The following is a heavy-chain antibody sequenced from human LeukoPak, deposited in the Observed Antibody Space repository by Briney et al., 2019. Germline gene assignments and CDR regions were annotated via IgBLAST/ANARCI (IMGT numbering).Heavy chain of an antibody. V-gene: IGHV4-31*03. CDR2: INSNGET. Sequence: SETLSLTCTVSTGSIRGDGYYWSWIRQHPGKGLEWVGHINSNGETHYNPSLKSRLTISVDTSKSQFSLELSSATAADTAVYYCARGTSDSWEGWFDTWGQGTLVTVSS. J-gene: IGHJ5*02. CDR3: ARGTSDSWEGWFDT. CDR1: TGSIRGDGYY. D-gene: IGHD6-13*01.